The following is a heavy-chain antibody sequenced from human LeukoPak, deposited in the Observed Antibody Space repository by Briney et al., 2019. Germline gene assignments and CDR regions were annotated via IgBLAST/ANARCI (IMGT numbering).Heavy chain of an antibody. V-gene: IGHV3-23*01. D-gene: IGHD2-15*01. J-gene: IGHJ4*02. CDR2: ISGSGSST. CDR3: AKDSQVVVSDY. Sequence: GGSLRLTCVASGFTFSSYAMSWVRQAPGKGLEWVSAISGSGSSTYYADSVKGRFTISRDNSKNTLYLQMSSLRAEDTAVYYCAKDSQVVVSDYWGQGTLVTVSS. CDR1: GFTFSSYA.